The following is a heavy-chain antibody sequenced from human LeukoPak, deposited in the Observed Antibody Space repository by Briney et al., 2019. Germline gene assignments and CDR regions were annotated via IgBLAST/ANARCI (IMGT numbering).Heavy chain of an antibody. D-gene: IGHD3-22*01. V-gene: IGHV1-2*02. CDR1: GYTFTGYF. Sequence: GASVKVSCKASGYTFTGYFIHWVRQAPGQGLEWMGWINPNSGGTNYAQKFQGRVTMTRDTSLRTAYVELSGLRPDDTAVYYCARVRPNYYDDSGYPHAFDIWGQGTMVAVSS. J-gene: IGHJ3*02. CDR2: INPNSGGT. CDR3: ARVRPNYYDDSGYPHAFDI.